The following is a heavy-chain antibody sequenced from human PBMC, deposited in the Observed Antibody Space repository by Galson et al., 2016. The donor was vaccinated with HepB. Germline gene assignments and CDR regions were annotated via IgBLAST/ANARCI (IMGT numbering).Heavy chain of an antibody. CDR2: IIPIFGSP. D-gene: IGHD6-19*01. V-gene: IGHV1-69*13. Sequence: SVKVSCKASGGTFNIYAINWVRQAPGQGLEYMGGIIPIFGSPNYAQKFQGRVTITADESTSTAYLELSSLRSEDTATYYCARGYVHSGWSYFDYWGQGALVTVSS. CDR3: ARGYVHSGWSYFDY. CDR1: GGTFNIYA. J-gene: IGHJ4*02.